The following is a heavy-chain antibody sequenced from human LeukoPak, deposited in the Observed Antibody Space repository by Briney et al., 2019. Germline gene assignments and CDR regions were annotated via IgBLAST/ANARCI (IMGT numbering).Heavy chain of an antibody. CDR2: ISGSGDNT. V-gene: IGHV3-23*01. CDR3: AKGSYYDSSGSFYFDY. CDR1: GFAFNTYA. J-gene: IGHJ4*02. Sequence: GGSLRLSCAASGFAFNTYAMSWVRQAPGKGLEWVSGISGSGDNTYYADSVKGRYTTSRDNSKNTLYVQVNSLGTEDTAAYYCAKGSYYDSSGSFYFDYWGQGTLVTVSS. D-gene: IGHD3-22*01.